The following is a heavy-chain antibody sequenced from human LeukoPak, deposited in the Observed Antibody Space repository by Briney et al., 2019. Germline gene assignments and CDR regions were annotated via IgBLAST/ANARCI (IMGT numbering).Heavy chain of an antibody. J-gene: IGHJ4*02. CDR3: ARDLGQDSSGWYTAGSFDY. CDR2: IRYDGSNK. CDR1: GFTFSSYG. Sequence: QPGGSLRLSCAASGFTFSSYGMHWVRQAPGKGLEWVAFIRYDGSNKYYADSVKGRFTISRDNSKNTLYLQMNSLRAEDTAVYYCARDLGQDSSGWYTAGSFDYWGQGTLVTVSS. V-gene: IGHV3-30*02. D-gene: IGHD6-19*01.